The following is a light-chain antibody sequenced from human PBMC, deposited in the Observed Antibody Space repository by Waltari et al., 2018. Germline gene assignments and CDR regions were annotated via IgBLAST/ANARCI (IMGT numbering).Light chain of an antibody. CDR1: QSVSSN. CDR3: QQYNNWPPYT. Sequence: EIVMTQSPATLSVSPGERATLSCRASQSVSSNLAWYQQKPGQAPRPLIYGASTRAAGVPARFSGSGSGTEFTLTISSLQSEDFAAYYCQQYNNWPPYTFGQGTKLEVK. CDR2: GAS. V-gene: IGKV3-15*01. J-gene: IGKJ2*01.